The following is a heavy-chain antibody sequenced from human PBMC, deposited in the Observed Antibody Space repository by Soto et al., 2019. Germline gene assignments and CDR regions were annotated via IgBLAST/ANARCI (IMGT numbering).Heavy chain of an antibody. D-gene: IGHD2-8*01. Sequence: KEPQASVKVSCKASGYTFTSYAMHWVRQAPGQRLEWMGWINAGNGNTKYSQKFQGRVTITRDTSASTAYMELSSLRSEDTAVYYCARDKMVYAKNYFDYWGQGALVTVSS. CDR2: INAGNGNT. V-gene: IGHV1-3*01. CDR3: ARDKMVYAKNYFDY. CDR1: GYTFTSYA. J-gene: IGHJ4*02.